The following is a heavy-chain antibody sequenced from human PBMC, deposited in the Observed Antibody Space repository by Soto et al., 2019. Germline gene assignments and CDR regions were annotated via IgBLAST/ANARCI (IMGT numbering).Heavy chain of an antibody. CDR3: ARGSPLPIRWLQPYYFDY. CDR1: GGSISSGGYY. Sequence: SETLSLTYTVSGGSISSGGYYWSWIRQHPGKGLEWIGYIYYSGSTYYNPSLKSRVTISVDTSKNQFSLKLSSVTAADTAVYYCARGSPLPIRWLQPYYFDYWGQGTLVTVSS. V-gene: IGHV4-31*03. CDR2: IYYSGST. J-gene: IGHJ4*02. D-gene: IGHD5-12*01.